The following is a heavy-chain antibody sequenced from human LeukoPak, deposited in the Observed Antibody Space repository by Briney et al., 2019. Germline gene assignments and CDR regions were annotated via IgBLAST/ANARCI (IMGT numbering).Heavy chain of an antibody. CDR1: GGSISSYY. CDR3: AREAYSSGLDY. V-gene: IGHV4-38-2*02. J-gene: IGHJ4*02. D-gene: IGHD6-19*01. Sequence: SETLSLTCTVSGGSISSYYWSWIRQPPGKGLEWIGSIYHSGSTYYNPSLKSRVTISVDTSKNQFSLKLSSVTAADTAVYYCAREAYSSGLDYWGQGTLVTVSS. CDR2: IYHSGST.